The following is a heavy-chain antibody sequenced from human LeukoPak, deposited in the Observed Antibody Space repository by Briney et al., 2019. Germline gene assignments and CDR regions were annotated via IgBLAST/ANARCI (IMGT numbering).Heavy chain of an antibody. V-gene: IGHV3-74*01. CDR1: GFSFSVYW. CDR3: ARDLGQYYDTSDNWFDP. D-gene: IGHD3-22*01. Sequence: GGSLRLSCAASGFSFSVYWMHWVRQAPGKGPVWVSRIKTDGSITDYADFVKGRFTISRDNAKNTLYLQMNSLRAEDTAVYYCARDLGQYYDTSDNWFDPWGQGTLVTVSS. CDR2: IKTDGSIT. J-gene: IGHJ5*02.